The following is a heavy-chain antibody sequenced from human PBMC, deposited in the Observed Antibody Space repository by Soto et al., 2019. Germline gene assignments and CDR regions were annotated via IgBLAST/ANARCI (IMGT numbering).Heavy chain of an antibody. CDR2: IWYDGSNK. D-gene: IGHD4-17*01. J-gene: IGHJ5*02. CDR1: GFTFSSYG. CDR3: AREWSDDYGDFSIWFDP. V-gene: IGHV3-33*01. Sequence: QVQLVESGGGVVQPGRSLRLSCAASGFTFSSYGMHWVRQAPGKGLEWVAVIWYDGSNKYYADSVKGRFTISRDNSKNSLYLQLNSLRGEDTAVYYCAREWSDDYGDFSIWFDPWGQGTLVTVSS.